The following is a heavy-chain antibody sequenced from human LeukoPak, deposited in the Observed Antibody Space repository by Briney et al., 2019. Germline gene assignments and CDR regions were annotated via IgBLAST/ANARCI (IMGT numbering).Heavy chain of an antibody. J-gene: IGHJ4*02. CDR2: IYHSGST. Sequence: SGTLSLTCAVSGGSISSSNWWSWVRQPPGKGREWMGEIYHSGSTNYNPSLKSRVTISVYKSKNQFSLQLSSVTAADTAVYYCARVRDYDSSGYLDYWGQGTLVTVSS. CDR1: GGSISSSNW. D-gene: IGHD3-22*01. V-gene: IGHV4-4*02. CDR3: ARVRDYDSSGYLDY.